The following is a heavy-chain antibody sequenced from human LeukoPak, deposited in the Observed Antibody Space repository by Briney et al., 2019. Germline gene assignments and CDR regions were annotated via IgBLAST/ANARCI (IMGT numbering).Heavy chain of an antibody. V-gene: IGHV4-39*01. J-gene: IGHJ5*02. CDR2: FYYSGST. Sequence: PSETLSLTCTVSGGSISSSSYYWGWIRQPPGKGLEWTGSFYYSGSTCYNPSLKSRDTISVDTSKNQFSLKLSSVTAADTAVYYCARQGRSVAYLRWFDPWGQGTLVTVSS. D-gene: IGHD3-10*01. CDR1: GGSISSSSYY. CDR3: ARQGRSVAYLRWFDP.